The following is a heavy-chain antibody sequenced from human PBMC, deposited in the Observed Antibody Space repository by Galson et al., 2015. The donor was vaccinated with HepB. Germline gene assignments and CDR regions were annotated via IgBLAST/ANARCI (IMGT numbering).Heavy chain of an antibody. CDR3: ARDWDYSSGWYEGAFDI. D-gene: IGHD6-19*01. J-gene: IGHJ3*02. CDR1: GFTFSSYA. Sequence: SLRLSCAASGFTFSSYAMHWVRQAPGKGLEWVAVISYDGSNKYYADSVKGRFTISRDNSKNTLYLQMSSLRPEDTAVYYCARDWDYSSGWYEGAFDIWGQGTMVTVSS. CDR2: ISYDGSNK. V-gene: IGHV3-30-3*01.